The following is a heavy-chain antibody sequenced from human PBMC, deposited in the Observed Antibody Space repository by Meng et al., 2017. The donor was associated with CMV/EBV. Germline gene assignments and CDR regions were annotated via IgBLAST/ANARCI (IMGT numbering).Heavy chain of an antibody. J-gene: IGHJ4*02. D-gene: IGHD6-13*01. V-gene: IGHV3-33*01. CDR3: ARGSTDDNSWYYY. CDR2: IWYDGSNK. CDR1: GFTFSSYG. Sequence: GESLKISCAASGFTFSSYGMHWVRQAPGKGLEWVAVIWYDGSNKYYADSVKGRFTISRDNSKNTLYLQMNSLRAEDTAVYYCARGSTDDNSWYYYWGQGTLVTVSS.